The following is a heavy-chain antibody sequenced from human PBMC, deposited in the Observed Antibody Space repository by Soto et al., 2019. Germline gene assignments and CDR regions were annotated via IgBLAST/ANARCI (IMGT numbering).Heavy chain of an antibody. CDR3: ASGSGSMQDNYDVLYGMDV. D-gene: IGHD4-4*01. CDR1: GGTFSSYA. Sequence: QVQLVQSGAEVKKPGSSVKVSCKASGGTFSSYAISWVRQAPGQGLEWMGGIIPIFGTANYAQKFQGRVTITADESTSTAYMELSSLRSEDTAVYYCASGSGSMQDNYDVLYGMDVWGHGTTVTVSS. CDR2: IIPIFGTA. J-gene: IGHJ6*02. V-gene: IGHV1-69*01.